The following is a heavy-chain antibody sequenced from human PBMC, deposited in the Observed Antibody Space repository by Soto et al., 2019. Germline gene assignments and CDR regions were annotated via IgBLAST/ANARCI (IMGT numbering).Heavy chain of an antibody. CDR1: GFTFSSYW. J-gene: IGHJ6*03. D-gene: IGHD3-3*01. Sequence: GGSLRLSCAASGFTFSSYWMHWVRQAPGKGLVWVSRINSDGSSTSYADSVKGRFTISRDNAKNTLYLQMNSLSAEDTAVYYCARDLPDVLRFLEWLPGPLGYMDVWGKGTTVTVSS. CDR2: INSDGSST. V-gene: IGHV3-74*01. CDR3: ARDLPDVLRFLEWLPGPLGYMDV.